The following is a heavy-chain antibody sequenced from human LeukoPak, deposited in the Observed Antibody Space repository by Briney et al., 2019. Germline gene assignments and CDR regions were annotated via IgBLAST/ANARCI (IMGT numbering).Heavy chain of an antibody. J-gene: IGHJ4*02. CDR2: INHSGST. Sequence: SETLSLTCAVYGGSFSGYYWSWIRQPPGKGLEWIGEINHSGSTNYNPSLKSRVTISVDTSKNQFSLKLSSVTAADTAVYYCARDSAYYDILTGYYGRGHDYWGQGTLVTVSS. V-gene: IGHV4-34*01. CDR3: ARDSAYYDILTGYYGRGHDY. D-gene: IGHD3-9*01. CDR1: GGSFSGYY.